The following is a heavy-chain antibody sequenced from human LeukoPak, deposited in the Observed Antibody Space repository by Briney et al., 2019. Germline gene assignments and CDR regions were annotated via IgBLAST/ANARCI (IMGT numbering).Heavy chain of an antibody. CDR1: GFTFSSYW. V-gene: IGHV3-7*03. D-gene: IGHD6-13*01. J-gene: IGHJ6*04. CDR2: IKQDGSEK. CDR3: ARGGYSSSWAYYYYYGMDV. Sequence: GGSLRLSCAASGFTFSSYWMSWVRQAPGEGLEWVANIKQDGSEKYYVDSVKGRFTISRDNAKNSLYLQMNSLRAEDTAVYYCARGGYSSSWAYYYYYGMDVWGKGTTVTVSS.